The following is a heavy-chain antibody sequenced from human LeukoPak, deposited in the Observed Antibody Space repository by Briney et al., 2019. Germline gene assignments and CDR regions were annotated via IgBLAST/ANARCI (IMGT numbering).Heavy chain of an antibody. CDR3: ARRDDYTYGYFDY. J-gene: IGHJ4*02. CDR2: IFHSGTT. V-gene: IGHV4-38-2*02. D-gene: IGHD2-2*02. CDR1: GYSISSGYY. Sequence: SETLSLTCTVSGYSISSGYYWGWIRQPPGKGLEWIGSIFHSGTTFYKPSLKSRVTISVDTSKNQFSLKLSSVSAVDTAVYYCARRDDYTYGYFDYWGQGTLVTVSS.